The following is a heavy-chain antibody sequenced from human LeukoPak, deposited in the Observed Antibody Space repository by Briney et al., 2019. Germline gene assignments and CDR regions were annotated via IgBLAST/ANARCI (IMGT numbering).Heavy chain of an antibody. CDR1: GFTFSNYA. Sequence: PGGSLRLSCAASGFTFSNYAMSWVRQAPGKGLEWVSGISGSGGSTYYADSVKGRFTISRDNSKNTLYLQMNSLRAEDTAVYYCAKGVLPAVDYWGQGTLVTVSS. D-gene: IGHD2-2*01. CDR3: AKGVLPAVDY. V-gene: IGHV3-23*01. J-gene: IGHJ4*02. CDR2: ISGSGGST.